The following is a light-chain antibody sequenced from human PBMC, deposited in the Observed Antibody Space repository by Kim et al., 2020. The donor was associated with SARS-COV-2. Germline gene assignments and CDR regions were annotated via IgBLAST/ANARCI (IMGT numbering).Light chain of an antibody. V-gene: IGKV3-20*01. CDR2: GAS. CDR1: QSVSSSY. J-gene: IGKJ2*01. CDR3: QQYGSSPGYT. Sequence: EIVLTQSPVTLSLSPGERATLSCRASQSVSSSYLAWYQQKPGQAPRLLIYGASSRATGIPDRFSGSGSGTDFTLTISRLEPEDFAVYYCQQYGSSPGYTFGQGTKLEI.